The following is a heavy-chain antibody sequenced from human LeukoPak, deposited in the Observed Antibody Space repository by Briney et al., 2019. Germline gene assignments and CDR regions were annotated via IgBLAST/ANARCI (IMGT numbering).Heavy chain of an antibody. Sequence: GRSLRLSCAASGFTFGDYAMHWVRQAPGKGLEWVSGISWNSGSIGYADSVKGRLTISRDNAKNPLYLQMNSLRAEDTALYYCAKVRDSGYSSGAFDYWGQGTLVTVSS. CDR3: AKVRDSGYSSGAFDY. V-gene: IGHV3-9*01. D-gene: IGHD6-19*01. CDR2: ISWNSGSI. CDR1: GFTFGDYA. J-gene: IGHJ4*02.